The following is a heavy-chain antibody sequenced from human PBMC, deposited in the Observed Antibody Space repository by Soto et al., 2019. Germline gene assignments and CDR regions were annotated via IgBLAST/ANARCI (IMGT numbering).Heavy chain of an antibody. Sequence: EVQLLESGGGLVQPGGSLRLSCAASGFTFSSYAMSWVRQAPGKGLEWVSGIRGSGDSTYYADFVEGRFTISRDNSKNTLNLQMSSLRAEATAVSYVARWVWGNYIYWYFDLWGRGTLLTVSS. CDR1: GFTFSSYA. D-gene: IGHD3-16*01. J-gene: IGHJ2*01. CDR3: ARWVWGNYIYWYFDL. V-gene: IGHV3-23*01. CDR2: IRGSGDST.